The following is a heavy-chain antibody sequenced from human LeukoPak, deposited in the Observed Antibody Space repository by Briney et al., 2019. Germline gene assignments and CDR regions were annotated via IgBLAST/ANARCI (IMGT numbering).Heavy chain of an antibody. CDR1: GFTFDDYA. Sequence: GGSLRLSCAASGFTFDDYAMRWVRQAPGKGLEWVSGISWKSCSMGSAYSVTGRFTISRDNDKNSLYLQMNSLRAEDTALYYCAKVGARYYFDYWGQGTLVTVSS. CDR3: AKVGARYYFDY. V-gene: IGHV3-9*01. J-gene: IGHJ4*02. CDR2: ISWKSCSM.